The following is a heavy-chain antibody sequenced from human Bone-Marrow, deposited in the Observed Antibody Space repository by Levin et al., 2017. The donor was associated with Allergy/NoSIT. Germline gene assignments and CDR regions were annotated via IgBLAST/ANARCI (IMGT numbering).Heavy chain of an antibody. CDR2: ISEYNGNT. Sequence: GESLKISCQASGYTFTTHDITWVRQAPGQGLEWMGRISEYNGNTNYAQKFQDRVTVTTDRSTNTVYMELRRLRSDDTGVYYCAGDSRRGGWGPASDIWGQGTVVTVSS. V-gene: IGHV1-18*01. CDR3: AGDSRRGGWGPASDI. CDR1: GYTFTTHD. J-gene: IGHJ3*02. D-gene: IGHD7-27*01.